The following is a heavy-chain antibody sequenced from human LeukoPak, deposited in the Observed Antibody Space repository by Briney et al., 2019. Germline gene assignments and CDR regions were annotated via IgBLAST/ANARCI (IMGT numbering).Heavy chain of an antibody. V-gene: IGHV4-31*03. CDR2: MYYRGST. CDR1: GGSISSGNYY. D-gene: IGHD5-18*01. Sequence: SETLSLTCTVSGGSISSGNYYWSWVRQHPGKGLEWIGYMYYRGSTYYNPSLKSRVTISVDTSKNQFSLKLSSVTAADTAVYYCARSYGYGTNFDYWGQGTLVTVSS. J-gene: IGHJ4*02. CDR3: ARSYGYGTNFDY.